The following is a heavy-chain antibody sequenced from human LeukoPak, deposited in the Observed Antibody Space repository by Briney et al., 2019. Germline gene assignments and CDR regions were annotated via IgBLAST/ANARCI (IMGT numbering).Heavy chain of an antibody. CDR3: ATLHLKTGRDAFDI. CDR2: ISAYNGNT. V-gene: IGHV1-18*01. D-gene: IGHD3-9*01. J-gene: IGHJ3*02. CDR1: GYTFTSYG. Sequence: ASVKVSCKASGYTFTSYGISWVRQAPGQGLEWMGWISAYNGNTNYAQKLQGRVTMTEDTSTDTAYMELSSLRSEDTAVYYCATLHLKTGRDAFDIWGQGTMVTVSS.